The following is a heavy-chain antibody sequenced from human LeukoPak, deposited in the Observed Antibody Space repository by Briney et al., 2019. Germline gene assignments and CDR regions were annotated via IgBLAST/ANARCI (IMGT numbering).Heavy chain of an antibody. D-gene: IGHD1-26*01. CDR1: GFTFSSYE. J-gene: IGHJ4*02. V-gene: IGHV3-48*03. CDR3: AREAYSGSYPDY. CDR2: ISSSGSTI. Sequence: PGGSLRLSCAASGFTFSSYEMNWVRQAPGKGLEWVSYISSSGSTIYYADSVKGRSTISRDNAKNSLYLQMNSLRAEDTAVYYCAREAYSGSYPDYWGQGTLVTVSS.